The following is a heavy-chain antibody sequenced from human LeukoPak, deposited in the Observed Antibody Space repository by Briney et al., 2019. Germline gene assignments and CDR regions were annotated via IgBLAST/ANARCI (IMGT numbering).Heavy chain of an antibody. CDR3: AKGSYYYDSSGYSNPLLCDY. V-gene: IGHV3-23*01. J-gene: IGHJ4*02. Sequence: QPGGSLRLSCAASGFTFSSYAMSWVRQAPGKGLEWVSAISGSGGSTYYADSVKGRFTISRDNSKNTLYLQMNSLRAEDTAVYYCAKGSYYYDSSGYSNPLLCDYWGQGTLVTVSS. CDR1: GFTFSSYA. CDR2: ISGSGGST. D-gene: IGHD3-22*01.